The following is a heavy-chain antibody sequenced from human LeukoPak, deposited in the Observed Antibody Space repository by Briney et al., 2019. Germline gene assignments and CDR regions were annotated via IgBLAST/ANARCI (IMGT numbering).Heavy chain of an antibody. CDR1: GYTFTGYY. CDR2: INPNSGGT. CDR3: ARKAVHYGSGSYVGY. J-gene: IGHJ4*02. D-gene: IGHD3-10*01. V-gene: IGHV1-2*06. Sequence: GASVNVSCKASGYTFTGYYMHWVRQAPGQGLEGMGRINPNSGGTNYAQKFQGRVTMTRDTSFSTAYMALSRLRSDDTAVYYCARKAVHYGSGSYVGYWGQGTLVTVSS.